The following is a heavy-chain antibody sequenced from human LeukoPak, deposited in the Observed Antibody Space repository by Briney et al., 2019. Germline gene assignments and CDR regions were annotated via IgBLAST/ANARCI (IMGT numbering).Heavy chain of an antibody. J-gene: IGHJ4*02. CDR2: IKQDESEK. D-gene: IGHD5-12*01. CDR1: GFTFSNYW. CDR3: ARDPSGSDFDY. V-gene: IGHV3-7*01. Sequence: PGGSLRLSCAASGFTFSNYWMSWVRQAPGKGLEWVANIKQDESEKFYVDSVKGRSTISRDNAKNSLYLQMNSLRAEDTAVYYCARDPSGSDFDYWGQGTLVTVSS.